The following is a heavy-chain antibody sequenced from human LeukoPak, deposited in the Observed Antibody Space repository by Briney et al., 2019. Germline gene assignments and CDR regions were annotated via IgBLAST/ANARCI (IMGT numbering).Heavy chain of an antibody. Sequence: ASVKVSCKASGGTFSSYAISWVRQAPGQGLEWMGGIIPIFGTANYAQKFQGRVTITTDESTSTAYMELRSLRSDDTAVYYCARVANYYGSGSYLDYWGQGTLVTVSS. D-gene: IGHD3-10*01. J-gene: IGHJ4*02. CDR2: IIPIFGTA. V-gene: IGHV1-69*05. CDR3: ARVANYYGSGSYLDY. CDR1: GGTFSSYA.